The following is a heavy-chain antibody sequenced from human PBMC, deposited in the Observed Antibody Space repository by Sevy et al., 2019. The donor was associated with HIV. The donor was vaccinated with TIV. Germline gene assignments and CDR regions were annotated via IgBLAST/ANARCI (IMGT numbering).Heavy chain of an antibody. J-gene: IGHJ1*01. V-gene: IGHV3-7*01. D-gene: IGHD6-13*01. CDR2: IKQDGSVK. Sequence: GGSLRLSCAASGFSLSTYWMSWVRQAPGKGLEWVANIKQDGSVKYYVDSVKGRFTISRDNARNFLYLQMNSLRAEDTALYYCVRAIAADGSFWGQGTLVTDSS. CDR3: VRAIAADGSF. CDR1: GFSLSTYW.